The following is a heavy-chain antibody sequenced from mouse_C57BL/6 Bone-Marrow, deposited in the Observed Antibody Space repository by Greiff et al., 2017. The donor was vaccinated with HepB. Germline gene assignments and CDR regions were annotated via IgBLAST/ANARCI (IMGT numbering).Heavy chain of an antibody. Sequence: VQLQQPGAELVKPGASVKLSCKASGYTFTSYWMQWVKQRPGQGLEWIGEIDPSDSYTNYNQKFKGKATLTVDTSSSTAYMQLSSLTSEDSAVYYCARGGYWVSCGDGMDYWGQGTSVTASS. CDR3: ARGGYWVSCGDGMDY. J-gene: IGHJ4*01. V-gene: IGHV1-50*01. D-gene: IGHD2-13*01. CDR1: GYTFTSYW. CDR2: IDPSDSYT.